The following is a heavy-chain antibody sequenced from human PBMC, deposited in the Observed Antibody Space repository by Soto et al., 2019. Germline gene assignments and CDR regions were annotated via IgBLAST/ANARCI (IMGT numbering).Heavy chain of an antibody. CDR1: GGTFSSYA. J-gene: IGHJ4*02. D-gene: IGHD3-22*01. CDR2: IIPIFGTA. Sequence: SVKVSCKASGGTFSSYAISWVRQAPGQGLEWMGGIIPIFGTANYAQKFQGRVTITADESTSTAYMELSSLRSEDTAVYYCAREGDYYDVPGKSVYFDYWGQGTLVT. CDR3: AREGDYYDVPGKSVYFDY. V-gene: IGHV1-69*13.